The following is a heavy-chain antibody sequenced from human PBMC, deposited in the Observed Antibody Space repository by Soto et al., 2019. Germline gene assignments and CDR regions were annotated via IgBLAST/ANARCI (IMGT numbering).Heavy chain of an antibody. CDR2: INSDGSST. Sequence: EVQLVESGGGLVQPGGSLRLSCAASGFTFSSYWMHWVRQAPGKGLVWVSRINSDGSSTSYADSVKGRFTISRDNAKNTLYLQMNSLRAEDTAVYYCASSRYCSGGSCYGENWFDPWGQGTLVTVSS. CDR3: ASSRYCSGGSCYGENWFDP. J-gene: IGHJ5*02. D-gene: IGHD2-15*01. CDR1: GFTFSSYW. V-gene: IGHV3-74*01.